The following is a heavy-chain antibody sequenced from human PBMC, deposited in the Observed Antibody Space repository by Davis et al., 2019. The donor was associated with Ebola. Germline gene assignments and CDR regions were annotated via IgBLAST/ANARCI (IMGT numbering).Heavy chain of an antibody. CDR2: MYPGDSPGDSET. V-gene: IGHV5-51*01. D-gene: IGHD6-13*01. CDR1: GYTFTDYY. CDR3: ARRDSSGWYSDWYFDL. J-gene: IGHJ2*01. Sequence: GESLNIPCQASGYTFTDYYIGWVRQVSGKGLEWMGVMYPGDSPGDSETSYSPSFQGRVTLSADKSISTAYLQWHSLRPSDTAIYYCARRDSSGWYSDWYFDLWGRGTLVTVSS.